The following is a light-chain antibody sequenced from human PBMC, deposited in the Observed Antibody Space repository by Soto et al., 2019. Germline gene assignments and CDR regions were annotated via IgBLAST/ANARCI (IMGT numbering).Light chain of an antibody. CDR1: SXDVGGYNY. Sequence: QSALTQPDSVSGSPGQSITISCTGTSXDVGGYNYVSWYQQHPGKAPKLMIYEVSNRPSGVSNRFSGSKSGNTASLTISGLQAEDEADYYCSSYTSSSTPNVFGTGTKVILL. CDR2: EVS. V-gene: IGLV2-14*01. J-gene: IGLJ1*01. CDR3: SSYTSSSTPNV.